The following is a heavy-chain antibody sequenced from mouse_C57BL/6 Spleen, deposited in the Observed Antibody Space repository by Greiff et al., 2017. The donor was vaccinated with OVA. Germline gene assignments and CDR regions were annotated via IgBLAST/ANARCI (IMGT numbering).Heavy chain of an antibody. D-gene: IGHD1-1*01. CDR1: GYIFTSYW. CDR3: ARSNYGSSYWYFDV. V-gene: IGHV1-55*01. CDR2: IYPGSGST. J-gene: IGHJ1*03. Sequence: QVQLKQPGAELVKPGASVKMSCKASGYIFTSYWITWVKQRPGQGLEWIGDIYPGSGSTNYNEKFKSKATLTVDTSSSTAYMQLSSLTSEDSAVYYCARSNYGSSYWYFDVWGTGTTVTVSS.